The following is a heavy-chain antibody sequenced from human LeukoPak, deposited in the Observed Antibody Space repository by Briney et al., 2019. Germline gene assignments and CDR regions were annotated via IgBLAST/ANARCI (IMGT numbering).Heavy chain of an antibody. Sequence: AGGTLRLSCAASGFTFSSYGMSWVRQAPGKGLEWVSAISGSGGSTYYADSVKGRFTISRDNSKNTLYLQMNSLRAEDTAVYYCAKVAGARVDYYMDVWGKGTTVTISS. CDR3: AKVAGARVDYYMDV. CDR2: ISGSGGST. V-gene: IGHV3-23*01. CDR1: GFTFSSYG. D-gene: IGHD1-26*01. J-gene: IGHJ6*03.